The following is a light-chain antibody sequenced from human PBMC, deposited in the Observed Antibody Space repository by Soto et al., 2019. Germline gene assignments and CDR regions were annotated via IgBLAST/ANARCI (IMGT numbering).Light chain of an antibody. V-gene: IGKV1-27*01. J-gene: IGKJ3*01. CDR2: AAS. CDR3: QKYNSAAYT. Sequence: DIQMTQSPSSLSASVGDRVAITCRASQGISNYLAWYQQKPWKVPKLLIYAASTLQSGVPSRFSGSGSGTDFTLTISSLQPEDVGTYYCQKYNSAAYTFGPGTKVDIK. CDR1: QGISNY.